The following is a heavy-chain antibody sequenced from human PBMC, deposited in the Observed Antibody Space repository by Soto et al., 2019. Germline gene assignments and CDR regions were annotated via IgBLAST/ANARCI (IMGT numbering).Heavy chain of an antibody. CDR2: IIPIFGTA. CDR1: GGTFSSYA. CDR3: ASKEATTVTVYYYYGMDV. Sequence: QVQLVQSGAEVKKPGSSVKVSCKASGGTFSSYAISWVRQAPGQGLEWMGGIIPIFGTANYAQKFQGRVTITADESTSTAYMELSSLRSEDTAVYYCASKEATTVTVYYYYGMDVWGQGTTVTVSS. J-gene: IGHJ6*02. V-gene: IGHV1-69*01. D-gene: IGHD4-17*01.